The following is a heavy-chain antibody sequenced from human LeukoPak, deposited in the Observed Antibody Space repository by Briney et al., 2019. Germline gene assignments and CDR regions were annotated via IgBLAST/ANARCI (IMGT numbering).Heavy chain of an antibody. CDR3: AKDPNRVATISGY. Sequence: ASVKVSCKASGYTFTGYYMHWVRQAPGQGLEWMGWINPNSGGTNYAQKLQGTVTMTRDTSISTAYMELSKLRSDDTAVYYCAKDPNRVATISGYWGQGTLVTVSS. J-gene: IGHJ4*02. CDR2: INPNSGGT. CDR1: GYTFTGYY. D-gene: IGHD5-12*01. V-gene: IGHV1-2*02.